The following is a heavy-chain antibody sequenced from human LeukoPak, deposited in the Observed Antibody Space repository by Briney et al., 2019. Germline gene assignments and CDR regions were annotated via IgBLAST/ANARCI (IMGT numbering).Heavy chain of an antibody. CDR1: GFTFSSYG. J-gene: IGHJ6*02. V-gene: IGHV3-30*18. D-gene: IGHD2-2*01. CDR2: ISYDGSNK. Sequence: GGSLRLSCAASGFTFSSYGMHWVRQAPGKGLEWVAVISYDGSNKYYADSVKGRFTISRDNSKNTLYLQMNSLRAEDTAVYYCAKDFTRVVPAAMSHYYYYYGMDVWGQGTTVTVSS. CDR3: AKDFTRVVPAAMSHYYYYYGMDV.